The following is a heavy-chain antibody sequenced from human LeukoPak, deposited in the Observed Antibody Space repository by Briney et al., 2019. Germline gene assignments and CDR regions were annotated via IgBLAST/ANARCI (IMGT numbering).Heavy chain of an antibody. J-gene: IGHJ6*03. Sequence: ASVKVSCKASGYTFTGYYMHWVRQAPGQGLEWMGWINPNSGGTNYAQKFQGRVTMTKGTSISTAYMELSRLRSDDTAVYYCARNGAVGPHYYYMAVWGKGTAVTVS. CDR1: GYTFTGYY. D-gene: IGHD2-8*01. CDR2: INPNSGGT. V-gene: IGHV1-2*02. CDR3: ARNGAVGPHYYYMAV.